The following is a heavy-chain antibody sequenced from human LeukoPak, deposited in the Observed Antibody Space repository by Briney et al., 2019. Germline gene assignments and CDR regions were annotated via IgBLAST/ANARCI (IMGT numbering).Heavy chain of an antibody. Sequence: GGSLRLSCAASGFTFSSYGMHWVRQAPGKGLEWVSSISSHSNYIYYADSVKGRFTISRDNAKNSLYLQMNSLRAEDTAVYYCAKDRGLGAFDPWGQGTLVTVSS. CDR2: ISSHSNYI. J-gene: IGHJ5*02. CDR3: AKDRGLGAFDP. D-gene: IGHD3-16*01. V-gene: IGHV3-21*01. CDR1: GFTFSSYG.